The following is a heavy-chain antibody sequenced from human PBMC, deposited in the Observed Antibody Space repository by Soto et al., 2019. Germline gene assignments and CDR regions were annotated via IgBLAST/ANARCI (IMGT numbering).Heavy chain of an antibody. V-gene: IGHV3-15*01. CDR2: IKRKTDGGTT. CDR3: TTEYYYGSGSY. Sequence: EVQLVESGGGLVKPGGSLRLSCAASGFTFSNAWMSWVRQAPGKGLEWVGRIKRKTDGGTTDYAAPVKGRFTISRDDSKNTLYLQMNSLKTEDTAVYYCTTEYYYGSGSYWGQGTLVTVSS. CDR1: GFTFSNAW. J-gene: IGHJ4*02. D-gene: IGHD3-10*01.